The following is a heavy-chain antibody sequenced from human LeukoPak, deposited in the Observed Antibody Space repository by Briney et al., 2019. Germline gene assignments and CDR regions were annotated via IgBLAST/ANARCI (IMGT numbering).Heavy chain of an antibody. J-gene: IGHJ5*02. D-gene: IGHD3-10*01. Sequence: PSETLPLTCTVSGGSISSSSYYWGWIRQPPGKGLEWIGSIYYSGSTYYNPSLKSRVTISVDTSKNQFSLKLSSVTAADTAVYYCARHPHYGSGSYRNYNWFDPWGQGTLVTASS. CDR2: IYYSGST. CDR3: ARHPHYGSGSYRNYNWFDP. CDR1: GGSISSSSYY. V-gene: IGHV4-39*01.